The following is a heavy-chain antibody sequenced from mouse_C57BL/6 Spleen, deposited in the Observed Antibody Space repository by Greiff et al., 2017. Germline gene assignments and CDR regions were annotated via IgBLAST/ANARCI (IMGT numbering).Heavy chain of an antibody. CDR2: IYPGDGDT. CDR1: GYAFSSSW. V-gene: IGHV1-82*01. D-gene: IGHD1-1*01. J-gene: IGHJ1*03. Sequence: VQRVESGPELVKPGASVKISCKASGYAFSSSWMNWVKQRPGKGLEWIGRIYPGDGDTTYNGKFKGKATLTADKASSTAYMQLSSLTSEDSAVDFWAREGSDYYGSSAVGYFDVWGTGTTVTVSS. CDR3: AREGSDYYGSSAVGYFDV.